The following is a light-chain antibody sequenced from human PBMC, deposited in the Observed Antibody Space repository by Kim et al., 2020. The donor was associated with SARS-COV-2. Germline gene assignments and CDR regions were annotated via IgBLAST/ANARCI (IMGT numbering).Light chain of an antibody. CDR2: GAS. CDR3: QQYSDWPQYT. CDR1: HSVGTN. Sequence: VMTQSPATLSVSPGGRATLSCRASHSVGTNLALYQQKRGQAPRLIISGASTRATGIPARFTGSGSGIDFTLTISSLQPEDVADYYCQQYSDWPQYTFGRGTKLEI. J-gene: IGKJ2*01. V-gene: IGKV3-15*01.